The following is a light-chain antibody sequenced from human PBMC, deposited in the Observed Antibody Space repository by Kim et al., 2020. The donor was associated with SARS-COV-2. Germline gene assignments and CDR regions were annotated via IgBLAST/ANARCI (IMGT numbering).Light chain of an antibody. CDR1: QSVASNY. V-gene: IGKV3-20*01. CDR3: QQYGDSPIT. Sequence: PGERATLSCRASQSVASNYLAWYQQKPGQAPRLLIHGAVSRATGIPDRFSGIGSGTDFTLIISRLEPEDFAVYYCQQYGDSPITFGQGTRLE. J-gene: IGKJ5*01. CDR2: GAV.